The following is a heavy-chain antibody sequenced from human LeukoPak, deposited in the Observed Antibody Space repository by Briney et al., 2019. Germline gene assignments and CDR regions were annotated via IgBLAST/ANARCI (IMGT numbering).Heavy chain of an antibody. J-gene: IGHJ4*02. CDR2: LAHDGGDR. V-gene: IGHV3-30*04. CDR1: GSTFSNYA. CDR3: GRGTPAVAGIDY. Sequence: GGSLRLSCAASGSTFSNYAMHWVRQAPGKGLEWVAVLAHDGGDRYFADSVKGRFTISRDNSKNTLYLQMSSLRAEDTALYYCGRGTPAVAGIDYWGQGTLVTVSS. D-gene: IGHD6-19*01.